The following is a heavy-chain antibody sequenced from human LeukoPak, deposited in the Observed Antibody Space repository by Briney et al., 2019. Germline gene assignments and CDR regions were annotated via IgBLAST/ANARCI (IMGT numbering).Heavy chain of an antibody. CDR3: VRAVAGTFDP. V-gene: IGHV3-74*01. D-gene: IGHD6-19*01. Sequence: GGSLRLSCEASGSSFSTFWMHWVRQAPGKGLVWVSRINTDGSRSSSADSVKGRFTISRDNAKNTLYLQMNSLRAEDTAVYFCVRAVAGTFDPWGQGTLVIVSS. CDR1: GSSFSTFW. CDR2: INTDGSRS. J-gene: IGHJ5*02.